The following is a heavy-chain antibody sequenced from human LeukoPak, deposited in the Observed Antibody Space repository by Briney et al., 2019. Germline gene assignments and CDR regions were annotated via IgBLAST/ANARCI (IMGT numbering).Heavy chain of an antibody. V-gene: IGHV3-21*01. J-gene: IGHJ4*02. D-gene: IGHD2-21*02. CDR2: ISSSSSYI. CDR1: GFTFSSYS. Sequence: GGSLRLSCAASGFTFSSYSMNWVRRAPGGGLEWVSSISSSSSYIYYADSVKGRFTISRDNAKNSLYLQMNSRRAEDTAVYYCAREDVVVTAYFDYWGQGTLVTVSS. CDR3: AREDVVVTAYFDY.